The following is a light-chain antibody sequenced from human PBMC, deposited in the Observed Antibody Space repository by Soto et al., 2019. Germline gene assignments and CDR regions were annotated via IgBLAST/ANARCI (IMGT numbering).Light chain of an antibody. Sequence: QSVLTQPASVSGSPGQSITISCTGTSSDVGGYNYVSWYQHHPGKAPNLMIYEVSSRPSGISNRFSGSKSGNTASLTISGLQAEDEAYYYCSSYTSTTTRVFGGGTKLTVL. CDR3: SSYTSTTTRV. J-gene: IGLJ3*02. CDR2: EVS. V-gene: IGLV2-14*01. CDR1: SSDVGGYNY.